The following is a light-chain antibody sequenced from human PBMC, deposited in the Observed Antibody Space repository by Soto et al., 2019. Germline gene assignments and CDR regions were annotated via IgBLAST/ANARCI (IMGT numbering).Light chain of an antibody. CDR3: QQYNSYSPWT. J-gene: IGKJ1*01. CDR2: AAS. Sequence: EIVFTQSPDTLSLSPVEGATLSFMASQNVGSSYLAWHQQKTGHSPRLLIYAASTRAAGIPDRFTGGGSGTDFTLTISSLQPDDFATYYCQQYNSYSPWTVGQGTKVDIK. CDR1: QNVGSSY. V-gene: IGKV3-20*01.